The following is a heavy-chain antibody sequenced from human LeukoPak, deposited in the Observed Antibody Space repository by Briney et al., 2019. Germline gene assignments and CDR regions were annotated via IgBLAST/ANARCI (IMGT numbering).Heavy chain of an antibody. Sequence: GGSLRLSCAASGFTFRDYEMNWVRQAPGKGLEWVSYISSSGNTIYYGDSVKGRFTISRDNAKNSLYLQMNSLKAEDTAVYYCARDRGWQQPIWGQGTLVTVSS. CDR1: GFTFRDYE. CDR2: ISSSGNTI. V-gene: IGHV3-48*03. CDR3: ARDRGWQQPI. J-gene: IGHJ3*02. D-gene: IGHD4-23*01.